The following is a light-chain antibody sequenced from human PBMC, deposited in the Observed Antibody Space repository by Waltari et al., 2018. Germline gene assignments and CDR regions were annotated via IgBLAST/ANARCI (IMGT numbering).Light chain of an antibody. CDR2: DVS. Sequence: QSALTQPASVSESPGQSITISCTGTRSDVGGYNYVSWNQQHPGKAPKLMIYDVSKRPSGVSNRFSGSKSGNTASLTISGLQAEDEADYYCSSYTSSSPVVFGGGTKLTVL. J-gene: IGLJ2*01. CDR1: RSDVGGYNY. V-gene: IGLV2-14*01. CDR3: SSYTSSSPVV.